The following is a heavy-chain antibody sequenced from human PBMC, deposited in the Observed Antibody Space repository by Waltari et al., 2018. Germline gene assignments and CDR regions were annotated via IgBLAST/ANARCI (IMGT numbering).Heavy chain of an antibody. CDR1: GYSISSGYY. J-gene: IGHJ4*02. CDR2: IYHSGST. D-gene: IGHD5-12*01. CDR3: ARAGYSGYDIDY. V-gene: IGHV4-38-2*02. Sequence: QVQLQESGPGLVKPSETLSLTCTVSGYSISSGYYWGWIRQPPGKGLEWIGSIYHSGSTYYNPSLKSRVTISVDTSKNQFSLKLSSVTAADTAVYYWARAGYSGYDIDYWGQGTLVTVSS.